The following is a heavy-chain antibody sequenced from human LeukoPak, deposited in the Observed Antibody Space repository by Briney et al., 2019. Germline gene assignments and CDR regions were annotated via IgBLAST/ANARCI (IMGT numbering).Heavy chain of an antibody. V-gene: IGHV3-33*06. CDR2: IWYDGSNK. Sequence: PGGSLRLSCAASGFTFSSYGMHWVRQAPGKGLEWVAVIWYDGSNKYYADSVKGRFTISRGNSKNTLYLQMNSLRAEDTAVYYCAKEAIQLWPIFDYWGQGTLVTVSS. J-gene: IGHJ4*02. CDR3: AKEAIQLWPIFDY. D-gene: IGHD5-18*01. CDR1: GFTFSSYG.